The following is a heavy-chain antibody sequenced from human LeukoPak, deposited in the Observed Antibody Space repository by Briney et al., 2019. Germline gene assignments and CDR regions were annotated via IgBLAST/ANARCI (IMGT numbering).Heavy chain of an antibody. CDR2: IYYSGST. Sequence: SETLSLTCTVSGGSISSSSYYWGWIRQPPGKGLEWIGNIYYSGSTYYNPSLKSRVTISVATSQNQFSLKLSSVTAADTAVYYCASHYYTGYSSSLGYWGQGTLVTVSS. J-gene: IGHJ4*02. CDR1: GGSISSSSYY. CDR3: ASHYYTGYSSSLGY. V-gene: IGHV4-39*07. D-gene: IGHD6-13*01.